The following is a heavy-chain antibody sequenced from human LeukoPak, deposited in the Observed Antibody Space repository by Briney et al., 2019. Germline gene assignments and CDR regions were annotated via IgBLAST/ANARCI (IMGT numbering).Heavy chain of an antibody. CDR2: IIPIFGTA. J-gene: IGHJ6*04. V-gene: IGHV1-69*05. CDR3: ARLRGPIAAAPMDV. Sequence: SVKVSCKASGGTFSSYAISWVRQAPGQGLEWMGGIIPIFGTANYAQKFQGRVTITTDESTSTAYMELGSLRSEDTAVYYCARLRGPIAAAPMDVWGKGTTVTVSS. D-gene: IGHD6-13*01. CDR1: GGTFSSYA.